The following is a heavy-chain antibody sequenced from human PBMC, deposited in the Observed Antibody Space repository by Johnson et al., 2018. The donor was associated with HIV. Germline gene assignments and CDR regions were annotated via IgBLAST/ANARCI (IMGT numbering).Heavy chain of an antibody. D-gene: IGHD6-25*01. Sequence: EVQLVESGGGWVQPGGSLRLSCIASGFSFSSCAMNWVRQAPGKGLEWVSVIYSGGSTYYADSVKGRFTISRDNSKNTLYLQMNSLRAEDTAVYYCARDGPSAAVWGQWTMVTVSS. CDR3: ARDGPSAAV. CDR1: GFSFSSCA. J-gene: IGHJ3*01. CDR2: IYSGGST. V-gene: IGHV3-53*01.